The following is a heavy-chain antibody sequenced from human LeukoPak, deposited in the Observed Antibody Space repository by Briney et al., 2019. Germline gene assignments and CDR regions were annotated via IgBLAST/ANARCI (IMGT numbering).Heavy chain of an antibody. V-gene: IGHV3-23*01. D-gene: IGHD6-19*01. CDR2: ISGSGGST. J-gene: IGHJ4*02. CDR3: AKDNAYSSGWLYYFDY. Sequence: GGSLRLSCAASGFTFSRYGMSWVRQAPGKGLEWVSAISGSGGSTYYADSVKGRFTISRDNSKNTLYLQMNSLRAEDTAVYYCAKDNAYSSGWLYYFDYWGQGTLVTVSS. CDR1: GFTFSRYG.